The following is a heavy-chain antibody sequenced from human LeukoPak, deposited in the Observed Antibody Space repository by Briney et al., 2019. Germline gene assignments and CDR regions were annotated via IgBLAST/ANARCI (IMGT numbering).Heavy chain of an antibody. D-gene: IGHD3-10*01. J-gene: IGHJ4*02. CDR1: GYTFTSYD. CDR2: MNPNSGNT. Sequence: ASVNVSCKASGYTFTSYDINWVRQATGQGLEWMGWMNPNSGNTGYAQKFQGRVTMTRNTSISTAYMELSSLRSEDTAVYYCARGRLLLWFGEPKPNDYWGQGTLVTVSS. CDR3: ARGRLLLWFGEPKPNDY. V-gene: IGHV1-8*01.